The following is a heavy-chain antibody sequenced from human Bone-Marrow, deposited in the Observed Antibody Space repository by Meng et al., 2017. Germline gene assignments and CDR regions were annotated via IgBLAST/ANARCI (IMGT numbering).Heavy chain of an antibody. J-gene: IGHJ4*02. V-gene: IGHV3-15*01. CDR2: IKSKPDGETI. Sequence: EVELGESGGSLVKPGGSLRLSCEGSGFTFSNAYMTWVRQVPGKRLEWVGRIKSKPDGETIDYAAPVKGRFTISRDDSKNTVYLQMNSLKTEDTAVYYCSGHIDYWGQGTLVTVSS. CDR3: SGHIDY. D-gene: IGHD5-12*01. CDR1: GFTFSNAY.